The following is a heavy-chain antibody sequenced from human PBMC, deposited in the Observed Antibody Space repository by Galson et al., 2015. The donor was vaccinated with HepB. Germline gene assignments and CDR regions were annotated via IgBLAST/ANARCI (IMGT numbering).Heavy chain of an antibody. V-gene: IGHV3-30-3*01. CDR1: GFMFSNYA. D-gene: IGHD3-3*01. CDR3: ARDMTRGITIVGVVTY. CDR2: ILYDGSNK. Sequence: SLRLSCAASGFMFSNYAMHWVRQAPGKGLEWVAVILYDGSNKYYADSVRGRFTISRDNSKNTLYLQMNSLRAEDTAVYYCARDMTRGITIVGVVTYWGQGTLVTVSS. J-gene: IGHJ4*02.